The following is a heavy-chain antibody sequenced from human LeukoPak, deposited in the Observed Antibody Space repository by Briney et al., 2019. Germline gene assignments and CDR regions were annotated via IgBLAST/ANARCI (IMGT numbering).Heavy chain of an antibody. CDR3: ARGGGAARPRYFDL. D-gene: IGHD6-6*01. CDR2: MNQSGRA. J-gene: IGHJ2*01. CDR1: GASFSNYY. V-gene: IGHV4-34*01. Sequence: PSETLSLTCAVYGASFSNYYWGGVRQPPGKGLEWIGEMNQSGRANYNPSLKSRVTLSVDTSKNQFSLKLDSVTAADTAVYYCARGGGAARPRYFDLWGRGTLVTDSS.